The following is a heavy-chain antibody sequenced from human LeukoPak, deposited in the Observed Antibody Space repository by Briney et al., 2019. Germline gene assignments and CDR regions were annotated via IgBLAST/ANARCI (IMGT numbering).Heavy chain of an antibody. CDR2: ISSSSSYI. V-gene: IGHV3-21*01. Sequence: GGSLRLSCAASGFTFSTYSMNWVRKAPGKGLEWVSSISSSSSYIYYADSVKGRFTISRDNAKNSLYLQMNSLRAEDTAVYYCAREVYSSSWSYYFDYWGQGTLVTVSS. J-gene: IGHJ4*02. CDR1: GFTFSTYS. D-gene: IGHD6-13*01. CDR3: AREVYSSSWSYYFDY.